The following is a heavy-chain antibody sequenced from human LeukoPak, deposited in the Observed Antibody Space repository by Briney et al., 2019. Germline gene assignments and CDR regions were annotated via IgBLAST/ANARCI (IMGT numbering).Heavy chain of an antibody. J-gene: IGHJ4*02. Sequence: GGSLRLSCAASGFTFSSYSMNWVRQAPGKGLEWVSSISSSSSYIYYADSVKGRFTISRDNAKNSLYLQMNSLRAEDTAVYYCAAQDYYGSGSYPRRPFDYWGQGTLVTVSS. CDR2: ISSSSSYI. V-gene: IGHV3-21*01. D-gene: IGHD3-10*01. CDR1: GFTFSSYS. CDR3: AAQDYYGSGSYPRRPFDY.